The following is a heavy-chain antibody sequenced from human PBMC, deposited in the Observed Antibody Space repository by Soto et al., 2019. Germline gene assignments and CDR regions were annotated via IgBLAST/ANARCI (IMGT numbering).Heavy chain of an antibody. D-gene: IGHD2-2*01. Sequence: ASLKLSCKASGYTFTRYGISWVRQAPGQGLEWMGWISAYNGNTNYAQKLQGRVTMTTDTSTSTAYMELRSLRSDDTAVYYCARGPSQLLFHYWGQGTLVTGSS. CDR3: ARGPSQLLFHY. CDR1: GYTFTRYG. V-gene: IGHV1-18*01. J-gene: IGHJ4*02. CDR2: ISAYNGNT.